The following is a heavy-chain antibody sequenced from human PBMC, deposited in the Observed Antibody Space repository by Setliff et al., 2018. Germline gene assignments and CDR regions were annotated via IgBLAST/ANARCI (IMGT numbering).Heavy chain of an antibody. J-gene: IGHJ3*02. D-gene: IGHD6-19*01. CDR2: IHPSNSDT. CDR3: ARQAVAGNDAFDI. CDR1: GYSFTDYW. Sequence: PGASLTLSCKGSGYSFTDYWIGWVRQMPGEGLEWMGIIHPSNSDTVYSPSFQGQVTISADRSITTAYLQWSSLKASDTAIYYCARQAVAGNDAFDIWGQGTMVTVSS. V-gene: IGHV5-51*01.